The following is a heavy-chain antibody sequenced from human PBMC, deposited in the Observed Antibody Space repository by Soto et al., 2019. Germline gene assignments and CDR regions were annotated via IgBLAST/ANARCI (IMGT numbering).Heavy chain of an antibody. J-gene: IGHJ4*02. CDR2: IKQDGSEK. CDR1: GFTFSSYL. V-gene: IGHV3-7*01. D-gene: IGHD6-19*01. CDR3: ARVPLPHSSGWPFDY. Sequence: PGGSLRLSCAASGFTFSSYLMSWVRQAPGKGLEWVANIKQDGSEKYYVDSVKGRFTISRDNAKNSLYLQMNSLRAEDTAVYYCARVPLPHSSGWPFDYWGPGPLIAV.